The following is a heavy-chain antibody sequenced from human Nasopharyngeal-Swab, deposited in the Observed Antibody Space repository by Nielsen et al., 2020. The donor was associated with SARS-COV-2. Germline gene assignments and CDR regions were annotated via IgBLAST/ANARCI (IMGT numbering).Heavy chain of an antibody. CDR3: AKLFRGAPIDY. J-gene: IGHJ4*02. D-gene: IGHD5-24*01. V-gene: IGHV3-23*03. CDR2: ISPGPGST. Sequence: WIRQPPGKGLEWISYISPGPGSTYYTDSVRGRFTISRDNSKRTLHLQMNSLRVEDTAIYYCAKLFRGAPIDYWGQGTLVTVSS.